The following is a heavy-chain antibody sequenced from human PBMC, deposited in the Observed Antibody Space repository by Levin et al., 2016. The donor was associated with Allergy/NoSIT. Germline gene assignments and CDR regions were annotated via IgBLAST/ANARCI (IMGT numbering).Heavy chain of an antibody. CDR1: GYSFTNYW. CDR2: IYPGDSDT. D-gene: IGHD1-26*01. V-gene: IGHV5-51*01. J-gene: IGHJ6*03. CDR3: ARHDGASGSYSGAYYYYYMDV. Sequence: GESLKISCKGSGYSFTNYWIGWVRQMPGKGLEWMGIIYPGDSDTRYSPSFQGQVTISADKSISTAYLQWSSLKASDTAMYYCARHDGASGSYSGAYYYYYMDVWGKGTTVTVSS.